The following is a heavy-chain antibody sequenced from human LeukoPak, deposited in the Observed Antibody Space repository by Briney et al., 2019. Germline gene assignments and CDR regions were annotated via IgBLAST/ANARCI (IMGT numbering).Heavy chain of an antibody. V-gene: IGHV3-7*01. CDR2: INHDGSEK. J-gene: IGHJ6*03. CDR3: ARKGCSSISCLYYYYMDV. D-gene: IGHD2-2*01. CDR1: GFTFSRYW. Sequence: GGSLRLSCAASGFTFSRYWMNWVRQAPGKGLEWVANINHDGSEKYYVDSVKGRFTISRDNAKNSLYLQMNSLRAEDTAVYYCARKGCSSISCLYYYYMDVWGKGTTVTVSS.